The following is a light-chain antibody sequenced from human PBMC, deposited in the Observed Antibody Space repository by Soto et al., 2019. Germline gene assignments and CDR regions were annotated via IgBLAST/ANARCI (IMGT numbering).Light chain of an antibody. CDR1: SSDIGGYDF. Sequence: QSVLTQPPSASGSPGQSVTISCTGGSSDIGGYDFVSWYQQHPGKVPKLLIYEVTKRPSGVPDRFSGSKSGNTASLTVSGLQADDEADYYCCSHAGSKNYYLFGPGTKLTVL. J-gene: IGLJ1*01. CDR2: EVT. V-gene: IGLV2-8*01. CDR3: CSHAGSKNYYL.